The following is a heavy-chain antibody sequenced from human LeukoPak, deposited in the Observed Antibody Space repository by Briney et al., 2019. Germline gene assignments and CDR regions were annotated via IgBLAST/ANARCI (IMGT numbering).Heavy chain of an antibody. CDR3: ARTGSHWAATGYFDY. Sequence: GGSLRLSCAASGFTFSSYGMHWVRQAPGKGLEWVAVIWYGGSNKYYADSVKGRFTISRDNSKNTLYLQMNSLRAEDTAVYYCARTGSHWAATGYFDYWGQGALVTVSS. D-gene: IGHD1-26*01. CDR2: IWYGGSNK. V-gene: IGHV3-33*01. CDR1: GFTFSSYG. J-gene: IGHJ4*02.